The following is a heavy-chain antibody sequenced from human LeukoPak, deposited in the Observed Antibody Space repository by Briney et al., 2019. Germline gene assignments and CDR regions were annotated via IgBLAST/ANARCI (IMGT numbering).Heavy chain of an antibody. CDR2: IYYSGST. Sequence: PSETLSLTCTVSGGSISSYYWSWIRQPPGKGLEWIGYIYYSGSTNYNPSLKSRVIISVDTSKNQFSLKLSSVTAADTAVYYCASSYSSGWYAFDYWGQGTLVTVSS. CDR1: GGSISSYY. V-gene: IGHV4-59*08. D-gene: IGHD6-19*01. CDR3: ASSYSSGWYAFDY. J-gene: IGHJ4*02.